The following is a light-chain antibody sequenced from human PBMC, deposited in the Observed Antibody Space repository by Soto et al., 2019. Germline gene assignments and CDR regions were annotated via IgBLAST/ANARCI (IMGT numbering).Light chain of an antibody. CDR3: SSYAGSNNYV. CDR1: SSDVGGYNY. Sequence: QSALTQPPSASGSPGQSVTISCTGTSSDVGGYNYVSWYQHHPGKAPKVMIYEVNKRPSGVPDRFSGSKSGNTASLTVSGLQAEDEADYYCSSYAGSNNYVFGTGTQLTVL. CDR2: EVN. J-gene: IGLJ1*01. V-gene: IGLV2-8*01.